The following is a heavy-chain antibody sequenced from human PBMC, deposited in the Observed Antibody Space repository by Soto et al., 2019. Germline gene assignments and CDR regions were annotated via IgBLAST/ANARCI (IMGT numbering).Heavy chain of an antibody. J-gene: IGHJ4*02. CDR1: GFSSTRYA. CDR2: FSGSGDNR. D-gene: IGHD3-22*01. Sequence: VQLLESGGNLVQPGGSLRLSCAASGFSSTRYAMTWVRQAPGKGLEWVSTFSGSGDNRYYADSVKGRFTISRDNSKNTLSLHMNSLRTEDTAVYYCASRDGRWLPYCFDYWGQGTLVTVSS. CDR3: ASRDGRWLPYCFDY. V-gene: IGHV3-23*01.